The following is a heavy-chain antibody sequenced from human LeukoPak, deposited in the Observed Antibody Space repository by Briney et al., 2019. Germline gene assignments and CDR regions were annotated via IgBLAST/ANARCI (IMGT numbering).Heavy chain of an antibody. D-gene: IGHD1-26*01. J-gene: IGHJ4*02. CDR2: ISGSGGST. V-gene: IGHV3-23*01. CDR3: EQYSGSYYGPYYFDY. CDR1: GFTFSSYA. Sequence: PGGSLRLSCAASGFTFSSYAMSWVRQAPGKGLEWVSAISGSGGSTYYADSVKGRFTISRDNSKNTLYLQMNSLRAEDTAVYYCEQYSGSYYGPYYFDYWGQGTLVTVSS.